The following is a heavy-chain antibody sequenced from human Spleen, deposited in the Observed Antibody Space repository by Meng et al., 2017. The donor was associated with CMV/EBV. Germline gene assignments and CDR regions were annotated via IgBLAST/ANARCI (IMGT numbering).Heavy chain of an antibody. CDR2: IKSKADGGTA. CDR3: ASNVGGPRPFDY. CDR1: GFTFTTAW. J-gene: IGHJ4*02. D-gene: IGHD3-10*01. Sequence: GGSLRLSCRASGFTFTTAWMSWVRQAPGKGLEWVGRIKSKADGGTADYAAPVKGRFTISRDNAKNTLYLQMNSLRAEDTAVYYCASNVGGPRPFDYWGQGTLVTVSS. V-gene: IGHV3-15*05.